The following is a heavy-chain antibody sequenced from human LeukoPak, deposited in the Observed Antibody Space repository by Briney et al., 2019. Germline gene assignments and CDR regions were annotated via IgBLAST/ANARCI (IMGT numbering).Heavy chain of an antibody. CDR3: ARGSTYYEISGQVPFDY. CDR2: ISGSSGII. Sequence: GGSLRLSCAASGFTFNTYTMNWVRQAPGKGLEWVSYISGSSGIIDYADSVRGRFTISRDNAKNSLYLQMNSLRVEDTAVYYCARGSTYYEISGQVPFDYWGQGTLVTVSS. J-gene: IGHJ4*02. V-gene: IGHV3-48*01. D-gene: IGHD3-22*01. CDR1: GFTFNTYT.